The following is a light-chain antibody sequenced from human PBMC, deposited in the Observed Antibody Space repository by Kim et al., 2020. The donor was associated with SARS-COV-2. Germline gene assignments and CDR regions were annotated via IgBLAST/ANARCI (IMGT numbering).Light chain of an antibody. CDR2: GAS. Sequence: PGERAPPPCRASQSVCSNLARYQPKPCQGPRPLIFGASTRAHGNPATFSGSGSGTEFTLTISSLQSEDFAVYYCQQYNNWPPLTFGGGTKVDIK. CDR1: QSVCSN. CDR3: QQYNNWPPLT. V-gene: IGKV3-15*01. J-gene: IGKJ4*01.